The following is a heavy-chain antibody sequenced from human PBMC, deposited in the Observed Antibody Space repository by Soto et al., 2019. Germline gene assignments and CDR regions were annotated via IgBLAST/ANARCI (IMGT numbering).Heavy chain of an antibody. V-gene: IGHV3-30-3*01. J-gene: IGHJ6*02. D-gene: IGHD4-17*01. CDR1: GFTFNIYA. CDR3: AREDDYGYRYINYGLDV. CDR2: ISFDGTKK. Sequence: QAQLVESGGGVVQPGRSLRLSCAASGFTFNIYALHWVRQAPGKGLEWVAVISFDGTKKYYSDSVKGRFTISRDNLKNTRYLHMNNLRVEDAALYFCAREDDYGYRYINYGLDVWGQGTTVTVSS.